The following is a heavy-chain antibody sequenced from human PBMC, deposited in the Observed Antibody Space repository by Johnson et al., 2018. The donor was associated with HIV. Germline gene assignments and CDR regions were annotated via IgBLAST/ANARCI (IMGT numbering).Heavy chain of an antibody. CDR2: ISYDGNNK. J-gene: IGHJ3*02. V-gene: IGHV3-30-3*01. CDR1: GFTFRSHA. D-gene: IGHD6-13*01. Sequence: QVQLVESGGGVVQPGRSLRLSCAASGFTFRSHAMHWVRQAPGKGLEWVAVISYDGNNKFQADSVKGRFTISIDNSKNRLYLQMNSLRAEDTAVYFCARGVKQQLSVVDAFDIWGQGTMVTVSS. CDR3: ARGVKQQLSVVDAFDI.